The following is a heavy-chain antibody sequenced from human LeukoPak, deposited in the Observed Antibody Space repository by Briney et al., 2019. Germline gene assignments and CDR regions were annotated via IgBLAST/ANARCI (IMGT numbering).Heavy chain of an antibody. D-gene: IGHD4/OR15-4a*01. J-gene: IGHJ4*02. CDR3: ARDHSGATPPYYFDY. V-gene: IGHV3-53*01. Sequence: GGSLRLSCAASGFTVSSNYMSWVRQAPGKALGWVSPIYSGGSTYYADSVTGRFTISSDNSMNTLYLQLNSLRAEDAAVYYCARDHSGATPPYYFDYWGQGTLVTVSS. CDR2: IYSGGST. CDR1: GFTVSSNY.